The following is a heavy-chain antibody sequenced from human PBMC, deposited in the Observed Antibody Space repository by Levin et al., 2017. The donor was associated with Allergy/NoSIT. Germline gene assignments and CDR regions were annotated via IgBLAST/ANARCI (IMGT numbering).Heavy chain of an antibody. Sequence: SCTASGFNFNNYVLHWVRQAPGKGLEWVSVVSHDGSREYYADSVRGRFTISRDSSKNTLSLLMNSLRSEDTAVYYCARSHDYSDYGNFDYWGQGSPVIVSS. CDR1: GFNFNNYV. J-gene: IGHJ4*02. CDR3: ARSHDYSDYGNFDY. CDR2: VSHDGSRE. V-gene: IGHV3-30*04. D-gene: IGHD4-11*01.